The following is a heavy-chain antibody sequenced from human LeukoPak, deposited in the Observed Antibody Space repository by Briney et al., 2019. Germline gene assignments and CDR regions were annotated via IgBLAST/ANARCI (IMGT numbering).Heavy chain of an antibody. CDR1: GFTFDDYA. V-gene: IGHV3-9*01. CDR3: AKDISDCSGGSCYPAYYYYGMDV. J-gene: IGHJ6*02. Sequence: LRLSCAASGFTFDDYAMHWVRQAPGKGLEWVSGISWNSGSIGYADSVKGRFTISRDNAKNSLYLQMNSLRAEDTALYYCAKDISDCSGGSCYPAYYYYGMDVWGRGTTVTVSS. D-gene: IGHD2-15*01. CDR2: ISWNSGSI.